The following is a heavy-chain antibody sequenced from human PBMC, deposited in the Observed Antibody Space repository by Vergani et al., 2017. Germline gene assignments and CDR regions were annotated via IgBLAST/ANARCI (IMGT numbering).Heavy chain of an antibody. D-gene: IGHD3-10*01. J-gene: IGHJ4*02. CDR2: IYHSGST. Sequence: QLQLQESGSGLVKPSQTLSLTCAVSGGSISSGGYSWSWLRQPPGKCLEWIGYIYHSGSTYYNPSLKSRVTISVDRSKNQFSLKLSSVTAADTAVYYCARGPPHYYGSGPPFDYWGQGTLVTVSS. V-gene: IGHV4-30-2*01. CDR1: GGSISSGGYS. CDR3: ARGPPHYYGSGPPFDY.